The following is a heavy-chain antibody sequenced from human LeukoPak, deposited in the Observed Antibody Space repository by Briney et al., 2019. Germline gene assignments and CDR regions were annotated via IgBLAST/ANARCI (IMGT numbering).Heavy chain of an antibody. D-gene: IGHD3-22*01. J-gene: IGHJ4*02. V-gene: IGHV1-69*01. CDR1: GGTFISYA. CDR3: ARGGAGYYDSSGYPFDY. Sequence: SVKVSCKASGGTFISYAISWVRQAPGQGLEWMGGIIPIFGTANYAQKFQGRVTITADESTSTAYMELSSLRSEDTAVYYCARGGAGYYDSSGYPFDYWGQGTLVTVSS. CDR2: IIPIFGTA.